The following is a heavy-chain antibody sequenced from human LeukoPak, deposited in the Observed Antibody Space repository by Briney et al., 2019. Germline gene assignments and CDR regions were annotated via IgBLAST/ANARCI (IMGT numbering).Heavy chain of an antibody. J-gene: IGHJ4*02. Sequence: SETLSLTCTVSGGSISSYYWSWIRQPPGKGLEWIGYIYYSGSTNYNPSLKSRVTISVDTSKNQFSLKLSSVTAADTAVYYCARDALNNNYNKFFDYWGQGTLVTVSS. CDR1: GGSISSYY. D-gene: IGHD4-11*01. CDR2: IYYSGST. V-gene: IGHV4-59*01. CDR3: ARDALNNNYNKFFDY.